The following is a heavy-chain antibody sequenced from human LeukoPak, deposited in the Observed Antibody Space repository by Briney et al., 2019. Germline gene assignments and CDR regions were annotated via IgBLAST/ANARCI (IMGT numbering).Heavy chain of an antibody. D-gene: IGHD4-11*01. V-gene: IGHV3-21*01. J-gene: IGHJ4*02. CDR3: ATDRFGNYDFDN. CDR2: ISSSGSYT. CDR1: GFTFSSYS. Sequence: GESLRLSCAASGFTFSSYSMSWVRQAPGKGLEWVACISSSGSYTYYANSVKGRFTVSRDNAKNSLFLQMNSLRAEDTAMYYCATDRFGNYDFDNWGQGTLVTVSS.